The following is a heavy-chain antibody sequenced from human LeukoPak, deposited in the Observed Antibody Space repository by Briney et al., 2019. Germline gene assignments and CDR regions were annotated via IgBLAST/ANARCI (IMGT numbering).Heavy chain of an antibody. J-gene: IGHJ6*02. V-gene: IGHV3-64D*09. CDR1: GFPFSSYA. D-gene: IGHD2-15*01. CDR3: VRGYSFGPYGMDV. Sequence: GGSLRLSCAASGFPFSSYAMEWVRQAPGKGLEYVSAISDSGGSTYYADSVKGRFTISRDNSKNTLYLQMSSLRAEDTAVYFCVRGYSFGPYGMDVWGQGTTVTVSS. CDR2: ISDSGGST.